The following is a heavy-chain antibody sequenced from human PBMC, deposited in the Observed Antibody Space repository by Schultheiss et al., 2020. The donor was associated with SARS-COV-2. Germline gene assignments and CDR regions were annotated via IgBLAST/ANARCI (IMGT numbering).Heavy chain of an antibody. V-gene: IGHV4-34*01. CDR2: INHSGST. D-gene: IGHD2/OR15-2a*01. CDR3: ARGNSRDRCPPNWFDP. J-gene: IGHJ5*02. CDR1: GGSFSGYY. Sequence: SETLSLTCAVYGGSFSGYYWSWIRQPPGKGLEWIGEINHSGSTNYNPSLKSRVTISVDTSKNQFSLKLSSVTAADTAVYYCARGNSRDRCPPNWFDPWGQGTLVTVSS.